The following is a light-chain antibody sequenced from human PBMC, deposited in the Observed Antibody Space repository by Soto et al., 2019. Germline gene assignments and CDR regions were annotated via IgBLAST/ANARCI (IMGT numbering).Light chain of an antibody. V-gene: IGLV2-14*01. CDR3: SSYTTSSSVI. Sequence: QSALTKPASVSGSPGQSIAISCSGTSSDLGTYDYVSWYQQHPGKAPKLMLFDVNHRPSGVSDRFFGSKSGNTASLTISGLQAEDEADYYCSSYTTSSSVIFGGGTKLTVL. CDR2: DVN. J-gene: IGLJ2*01. CDR1: SSDLGTYDY.